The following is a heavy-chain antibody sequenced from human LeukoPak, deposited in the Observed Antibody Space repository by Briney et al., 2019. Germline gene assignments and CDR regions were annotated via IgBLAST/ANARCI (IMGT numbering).Heavy chain of an antibody. CDR2: IRYDGSNK. CDR3: AKTAAIVVVVAANDY. V-gene: IGHV3-30*02. D-gene: IGHD2-15*01. J-gene: IGHJ4*02. CDR1: GFTFSSYG. Sequence: GGSLRLSCAASGFTFSSYGMHRVRQAPGKGLEWVAFIRYDGSNKYYADSVKGRFTISRDNSKNTLYLQMNSLRAEDMAVYYCAKTAAIVVVVAANDYWGQGTLVTVSS.